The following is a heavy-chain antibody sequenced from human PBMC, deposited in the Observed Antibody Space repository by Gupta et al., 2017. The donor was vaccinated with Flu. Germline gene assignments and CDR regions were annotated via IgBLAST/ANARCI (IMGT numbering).Heavy chain of an antibody. D-gene: IGHD1-7*01. CDR1: GHPLTVLS. V-gene: IGHV1-24*01. Sequence: QVQLVQSGAEVKNPGASVKVSCKVSGHPLTVLSMHWVRQAPGKGLECVGSVDPEESETVYAQKCQGRATTTEDTSTDTAYMELSSLRSDDTAIYYCLAARLRFEWNYSYYWGQGTLVTVSS. CDR3: LAARLRFEWNYSYY. J-gene: IGHJ4*02. CDR2: VDPEESET.